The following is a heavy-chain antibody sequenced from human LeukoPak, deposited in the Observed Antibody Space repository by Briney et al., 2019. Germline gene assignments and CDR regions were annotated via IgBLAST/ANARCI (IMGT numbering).Heavy chain of an antibody. V-gene: IGHV3-7*01. CDR1: GFTFSSYW. D-gene: IGHD6-13*01. CDR2: IKQDGSEK. CDR3: VKDRVSISSSGYFDY. Sequence: GGSLRLSCAASGFTFSSYWMSWVRQAPGKGLEWVANIKQDGSEKYYVDSVKGRFIISRDNSKNTLYLQMSSLRAEDTAVYYCVKDRVSISSSGYFDYWGQGTLVTVSS. J-gene: IGHJ4*02.